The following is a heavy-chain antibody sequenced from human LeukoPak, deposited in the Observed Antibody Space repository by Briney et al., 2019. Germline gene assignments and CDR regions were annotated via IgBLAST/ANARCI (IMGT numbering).Heavy chain of an antibody. V-gene: IGHV4-59*11. Sequence: SETLSLTCTVSGDSITSRYWTWIRQPPGKGLEWIGYISHSGSTNYNPSIKSRLTMSLDPSKNHFSLKLRSLTAADTAVYYCARDHSSGWNDFWGQGTLVTVSS. D-gene: IGHD6-19*01. CDR3: ARDHSSGWNDF. CDR1: GDSITSRY. J-gene: IGHJ4*02. CDR2: ISHSGST.